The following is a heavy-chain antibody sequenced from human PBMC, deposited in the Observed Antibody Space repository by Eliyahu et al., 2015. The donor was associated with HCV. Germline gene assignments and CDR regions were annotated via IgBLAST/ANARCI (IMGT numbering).Heavy chain of an antibody. J-gene: IGHJ4*02. Sequence: QVQLQQWGAGLLKPSETLSLTCAVYGGSFSGXXWXWIRQPPGKGLEWIGEINYSGGTNYNPSLKSRVTISVDTSKNQFSLKLSSVTAADTAVYYCARANPPRGLYWWSRLHFDYWGQGTLVTVSS. CDR2: INYSGGT. CDR1: GGSFSGXX. V-gene: IGHV4-34*01. CDR3: ARANPPRGLYWWSRLHFDY. D-gene: IGHD2-8*02.